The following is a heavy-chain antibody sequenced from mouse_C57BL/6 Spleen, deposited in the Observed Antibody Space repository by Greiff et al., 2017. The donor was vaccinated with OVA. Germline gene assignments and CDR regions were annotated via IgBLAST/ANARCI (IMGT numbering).Heavy chain of an antibody. CDR2: INPNNGGT. J-gene: IGHJ2*01. Sequence: EVQLQQSGPELVKPGASVKISCKASGYTFPDYYLNWVKQSHGKSLAWIGDINPNNGGTSYNQKFKGKATLTVDKYSSTAYMELRSLTSEDSAVYYCARGITTAFDDWGQGTTLTVSS. CDR3: ARGITTAFDD. V-gene: IGHV1-26*01. CDR1: GYTFPDYY. D-gene: IGHD1-2*01.